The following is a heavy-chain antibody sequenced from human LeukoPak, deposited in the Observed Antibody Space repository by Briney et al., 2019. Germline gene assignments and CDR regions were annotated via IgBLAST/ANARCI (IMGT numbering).Heavy chain of an antibody. J-gene: IGHJ3*02. Sequence: GGSLRLSCAASGFTFSSYAMSWVRQAPGKGLEWVSAISGSGGSTYYADSVKGRFTISRDNSKNTLYLQMNSLRAEDTAVYYCARKYYYDSSGYYRDAFDIWGQGTMVTVSS. CDR2: ISGSGGST. V-gene: IGHV3-23*01. CDR3: ARKYYYDSSGYYRDAFDI. CDR1: GFTFSSYA. D-gene: IGHD3-22*01.